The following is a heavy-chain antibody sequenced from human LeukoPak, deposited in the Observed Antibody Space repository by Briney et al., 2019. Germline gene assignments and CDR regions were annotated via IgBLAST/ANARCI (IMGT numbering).Heavy chain of an antibody. Sequence: GGSLRLSCAASGFTFSSYAMSWVRQAPGKGLEWVSAISGSGGGTYYADSVKGRFTISRDNSKNTLYLQMNSLRAEDTAVYYCAKDASSGYYYTTNFDYWGQGTLVTVSS. D-gene: IGHD3-22*01. CDR3: AKDASSGYYYTTNFDY. J-gene: IGHJ4*02. V-gene: IGHV3-23*01. CDR1: GFTFSSYA. CDR2: ISGSGGGT.